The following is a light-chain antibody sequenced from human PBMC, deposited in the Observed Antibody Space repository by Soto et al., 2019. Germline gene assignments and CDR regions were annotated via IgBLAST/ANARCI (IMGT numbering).Light chain of an antibody. CDR3: CASAPESTFV. J-gene: IGLJ1*01. CDR2: KGT. Sequence: QSALAQPASVSGSPGQSITISCTGTSSDVGAYNSVSWYQQHPHKAPQVIIYKGTQRPSGVSNRFSGSTSGNADSLTVSVLQADNDADYFCCASAPESTFVFGSVTKLTVL. CDR1: SSDVGAYNS. V-gene: IGLV2-23*01.